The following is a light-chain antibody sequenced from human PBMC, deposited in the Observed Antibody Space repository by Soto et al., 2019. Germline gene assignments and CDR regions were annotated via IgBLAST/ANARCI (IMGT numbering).Light chain of an antibody. CDR1: QSFSSTF. CDR2: GAS. J-gene: IGKJ1*01. CDR3: QQYASSVT. V-gene: IGKV3-20*01. Sequence: EILLTQSPGSLSLSPGDRATLSCRASQSFSSTFFAWYQQKPGPAPRLLIYGASSRATGIPDRFSGSGSGTDFTLTISRLEPEDFAVYYCQQYASSVTFGQGTKVEIK.